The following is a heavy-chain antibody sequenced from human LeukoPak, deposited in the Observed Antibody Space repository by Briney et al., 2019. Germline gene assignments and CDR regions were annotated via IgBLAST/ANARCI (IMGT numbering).Heavy chain of an antibody. J-gene: IGHJ4*02. V-gene: IGHV4-59*01. CDR3: AKKGIAVAGTLAYYFDY. Sequence: SETLSLTCTVSGGSISSYYWSWIRQPPGKGLEWIGYIYNSGNTNYNPSLKSRVTISVDTSKNQFSLKLSSVTAADTAVYYCAKKGIAVAGTLAYYFDYWGQGTLVTVSS. CDR1: GGSISSYY. D-gene: IGHD6-19*01. CDR2: IYNSGNT.